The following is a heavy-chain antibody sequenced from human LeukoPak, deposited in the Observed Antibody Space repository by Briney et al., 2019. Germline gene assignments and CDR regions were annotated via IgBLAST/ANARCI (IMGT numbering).Heavy chain of an antibody. D-gene: IGHD1-26*01. CDR2: ISGNGGST. J-gene: IGHJ4*02. CDR1: GFTFTSYA. CDR3: VKGGLYSGDYYGH. Sequence: GGSLRLSCSGSGFTFTSYAMHWVRQAPGKGLEYGSSISGNGGSTYYADSVNGRFTISRDNSKNKVYLQMSSLRDDDTAFYYCVKGGLYSGDYYGHWGQGTLVTVSS. V-gene: IGHV3-64D*06.